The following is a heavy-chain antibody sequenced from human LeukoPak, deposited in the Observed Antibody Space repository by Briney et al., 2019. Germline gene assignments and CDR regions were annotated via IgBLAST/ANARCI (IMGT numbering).Heavy chain of an antibody. D-gene: IGHD1-7*01. Sequence: PGGSLRLSCAASGFTFKTYAITWVRQAPGKGLEWVSTISGSGNGEGVLSYGDSVKGRFTISRDNSMKTVFLQMNSLRVEDTAVYYCAKDSELELPYYFDYWGQGTLVTVSS. CDR1: GFTFKTYA. J-gene: IGHJ4*02. CDR2: ISGSGNGEGVL. V-gene: IGHV3-23*01. CDR3: AKDSELELPYYFDY.